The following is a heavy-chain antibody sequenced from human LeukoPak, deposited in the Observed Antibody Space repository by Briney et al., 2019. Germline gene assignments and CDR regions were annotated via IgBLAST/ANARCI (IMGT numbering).Heavy chain of an antibody. CDR2: FDPEDGET. CDR1: GYTLTELS. V-gene: IGHV1-24*01. D-gene: IGHD2-15*01. J-gene: IGHJ4*02. CDR3: ARDNDSRDPTHFDY. Sequence: ASVKVSCKVSGYTLTELSMHWVRQAPGKGLEWMGGFDPEDGETNYARKFRGRVTLTADKSTRTAYMELSSLRSEDTAVYYCARDNDSRDPTHFDYWGQGTLVTVSS.